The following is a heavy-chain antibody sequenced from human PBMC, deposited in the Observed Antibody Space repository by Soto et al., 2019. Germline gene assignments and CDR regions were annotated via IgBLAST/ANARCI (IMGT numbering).Heavy chain of an antibody. D-gene: IGHD1-1*01. CDR2: ISAHNGNT. Sequence: QVHLVQSGAEVKKPGASVKVSCKGSGYTFTSYGSTWVRQAPGQGLERMGWISAHNGNTDYAQKLQGRVTVTRDTSTRPAYMELRSLRSDDTAVYYCARGRYGDYWGQGALVTVSS. J-gene: IGHJ4*02. V-gene: IGHV1-18*01. CDR3: ARGRYGDY. CDR1: GYTFTSYG.